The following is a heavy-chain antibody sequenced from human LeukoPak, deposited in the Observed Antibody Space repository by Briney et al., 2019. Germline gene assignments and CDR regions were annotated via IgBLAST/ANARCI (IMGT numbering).Heavy chain of an antibody. D-gene: IGHD3-10*01. Sequence: PSETLSLTCTVSGGSISSYYWSWIRQPPGKGLEWIGYIYYSGSTNYNPSLKSRVTISVDTSKNQFSLKLSSVTAADTAVYYCARHQQIWFGRRAYYFDYWGQGTLVTVSS. V-gene: IGHV4-59*01. CDR3: ARHQQIWFGRRAYYFDY. J-gene: IGHJ4*02. CDR2: IYYSGST. CDR1: GGSISSYY.